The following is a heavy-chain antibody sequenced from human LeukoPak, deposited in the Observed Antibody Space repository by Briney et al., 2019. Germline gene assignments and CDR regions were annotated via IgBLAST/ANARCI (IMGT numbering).Heavy chain of an antibody. V-gene: IGHV4-34*01. CDR3: ARGRYGMDV. CDR1: GGSFSGYY. J-gene: IGHJ6*04. Sequence: SETLSLTCAVYGGSFSGYYWSWIRQPPGGGLGLIGVINHSGSTNYSPSLKGQVTISVDTSKNQFSLKLSSVTAADTAVYYCARGRYGMDVWGKGTPVTVSS. CDR2: INHSGST.